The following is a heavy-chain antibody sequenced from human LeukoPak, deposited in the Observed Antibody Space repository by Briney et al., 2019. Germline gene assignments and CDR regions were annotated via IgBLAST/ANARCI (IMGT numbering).Heavy chain of an antibody. CDR2: IYYSGST. Sequence: PSETLSLTCTVSGGSVSSGSYYWSWIRQPPGKGLEWIGYIYYSGSTNYSPSLKSRVTISVDTSKNQFSLKLSSVTAADTAVYYCAREGAVAAPFDYWGQGTLVTVSS. D-gene: IGHD6-19*01. CDR3: AREGAVAAPFDY. J-gene: IGHJ4*02. CDR1: GGSVSSGSYY. V-gene: IGHV4-61*01.